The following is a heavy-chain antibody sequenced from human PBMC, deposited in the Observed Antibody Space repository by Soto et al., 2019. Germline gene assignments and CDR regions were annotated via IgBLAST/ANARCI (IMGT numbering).Heavy chain of an antibody. V-gene: IGHV1-69*13. J-gene: IGHJ4*02. CDR2: IIPIFGTA. Sequence: ASVKVSCKASGGTFSSYAISWVRQAPGQGLEWMGGIIPIFGTANYAQKFQGRVTITADESTSTVYLQWSSLKASDTAMYYCARRSAVAGTEDYWGQGTLVTVSS. CDR3: ARRSAVAGTEDY. D-gene: IGHD6-19*01. CDR1: GGTFSSYA.